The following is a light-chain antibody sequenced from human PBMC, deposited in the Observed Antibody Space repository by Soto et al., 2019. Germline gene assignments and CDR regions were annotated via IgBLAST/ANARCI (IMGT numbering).Light chain of an antibody. J-gene: IGKJ4*01. CDR3: QQRSNWPPLT. CDR2: DAY. Sequence: EIVLTQSPASLSLSPGETATLACRASHFVSNYLAWYQQKPGQAPRLLIYDAYNRAPGTPTRFSGGGSGTDFTLTISGLEPEDVGVFYCQQRSNWPPLTFGGGTKVEI. CDR1: HFVSNY. V-gene: IGKV3-11*01.